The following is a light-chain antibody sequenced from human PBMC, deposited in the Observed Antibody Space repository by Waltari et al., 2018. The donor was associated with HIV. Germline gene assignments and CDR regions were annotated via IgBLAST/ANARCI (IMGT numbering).Light chain of an antibody. J-gene: IGLJ2*01. V-gene: IGLV2-14*01. Sequence: QSALTQPASVSGSPGQSITIFCTGTNRDVGFYNLVSWYQHFPGKAPRLIIFGGRSRPSGVSSRFSGSKSGNTASLTISGLQAEDEAQYFCNSYTSSDTVVFGGGTKLTVL. CDR3: NSYTSSDTVV. CDR1: NRDVGFYNL. CDR2: GGR.